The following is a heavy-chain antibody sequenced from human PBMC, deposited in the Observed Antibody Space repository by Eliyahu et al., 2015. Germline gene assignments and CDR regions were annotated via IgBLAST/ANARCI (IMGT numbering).Heavy chain of an antibody. V-gene: IGHV3-64*01. CDR2: ISSNGGST. Sequence: EVQLVESGGGLVQPGGSLRLSCAASGFTFSSYTMHWVRQAPGKGLEYVSTISSNGGSTDYANSVKGRFTISRDNSKNTVNLQMGSLRAEDMAVYYCAREYLGMVDYWGQGTLVTVSS. J-gene: IGHJ4*02. CDR1: GFTFSSYT. D-gene: IGHD3-16*01. CDR3: AREYLGMVDY.